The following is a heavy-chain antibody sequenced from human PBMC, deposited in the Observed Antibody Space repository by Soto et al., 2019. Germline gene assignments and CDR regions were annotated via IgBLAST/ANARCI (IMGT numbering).Heavy chain of an antibody. Sequence: QVQLVESGGGVVQPGRSLRLSCAASGFTFSTYGMHWVRQAPGKGLEWVAVIWYDGSNKYYADSVKGRFTISRDNSKNTLYLQMISLRAEDTAVYYCARDPDYGDYVGWFDPWGQGTLVTVSS. CDR2: IWYDGSNK. J-gene: IGHJ5*02. CDR1: GFTFSTYG. V-gene: IGHV3-33*01. D-gene: IGHD4-17*01. CDR3: ARDPDYGDYVGWFDP.